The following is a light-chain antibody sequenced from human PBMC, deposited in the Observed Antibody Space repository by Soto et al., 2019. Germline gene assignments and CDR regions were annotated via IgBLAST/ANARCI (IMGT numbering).Light chain of an antibody. Sequence: IVLTQSPAALSLSPGERATLSCRASQSVSSYLGWYQQKPGQAPRLLIYDASNRATGIPARFSGGGSGTDFTLTISSLEPEDFAVYYCQQRSEWPRTFGQGTKV. J-gene: IGKJ1*01. CDR2: DAS. CDR1: QSVSSY. V-gene: IGKV3-11*01. CDR3: QQRSEWPRT.